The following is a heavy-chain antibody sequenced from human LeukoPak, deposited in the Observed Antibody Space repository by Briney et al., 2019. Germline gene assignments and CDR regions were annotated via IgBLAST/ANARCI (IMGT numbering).Heavy chain of an antibody. CDR2: IYHSGST. J-gene: IGHJ5*02. V-gene: IGHV4-4*02. CDR1: GGSISSSNW. Sequence: SETLSLTCAVSGGSISSSNWWSWVRQPPGKGLEWIGEIYHSGSTNYNPSLKSRVTISVDKSKNQFSLKLSSVTAADTAVYYCASVDYGSGSYRFDPWGQGTLVTVSS. D-gene: IGHD3-10*01. CDR3: ASVDYGSGSYRFDP.